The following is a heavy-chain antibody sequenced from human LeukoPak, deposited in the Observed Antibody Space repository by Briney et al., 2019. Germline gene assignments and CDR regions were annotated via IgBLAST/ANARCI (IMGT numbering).Heavy chain of an antibody. CDR3: ARDGVVVPAAIPEWLDY. CDR2: INPNSGGT. V-gene: IGHV1-2*02. J-gene: IGHJ4*02. CDR1: GYTFTGYY. D-gene: IGHD2-2*02. Sequence: AASVKVSCKASGYTFTGYYMHWVRQAPGQGLEWMGWINPNSGGTNYAQKFQGRVTMTRDTSISTAYMELSRLRSDDTAVYYCARDGVVVPAAIPEWLDYWGQGTLVTVSS.